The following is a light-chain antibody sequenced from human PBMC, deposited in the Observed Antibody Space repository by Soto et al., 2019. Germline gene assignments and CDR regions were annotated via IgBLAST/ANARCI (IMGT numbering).Light chain of an antibody. CDR3: QHYNSYSEA. J-gene: IGKJ1*01. CDR1: QSISNW. CDR2: DAS. Sequence: DIQMTQSPATLSASLGDRVTINCRASQSISNWLAWYQQKPGKAPQLLIYDASSLESGVPSRFSGSGSGTEFTLTISSLQPDDFATYYCQHYNSYSEAFGQGTKVDIK. V-gene: IGKV1-5*01.